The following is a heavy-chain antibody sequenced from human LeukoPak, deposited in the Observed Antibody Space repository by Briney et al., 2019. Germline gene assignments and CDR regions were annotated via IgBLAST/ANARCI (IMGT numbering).Heavy chain of an antibody. CDR1: GYTFTSYY. CDR2: INPSGGST. CDR3: ARDNTALDYDYVWGSYRYPGI. D-gene: IGHD3-16*02. J-gene: IGHJ4*02. Sequence: ASVKVSCKASGYTFTSYYMHWVRQAPGQGLEWMGIINPSGGSTSYAQKFQGRVTMTRDTSTSTVYMELSSLRSEDTAAYYCARDNTALDYDYVWGSYRYPGIWGQGTLVTVSS. V-gene: IGHV1-46*01.